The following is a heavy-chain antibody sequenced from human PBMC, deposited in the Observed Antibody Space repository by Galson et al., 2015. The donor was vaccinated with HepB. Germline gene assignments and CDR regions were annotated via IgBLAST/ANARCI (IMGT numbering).Heavy chain of an antibody. J-gene: IGHJ6*02. V-gene: IGHV3-30*18. D-gene: IGHD3-3*01. CDR1: GFTFSSYG. Sequence: SLRLSCAASGFTFSSYGMHWVRQAPGKGLGWVAVISYDGSNKYYADSVKDRFTISRDNSKNTLYLQMNSLRAEDTAVYYCAKDPHYDFWSGYSTAYYYGMDVWGQGTTVTVSS. CDR2: ISYDGSNK. CDR3: AKDPHYDFWSGYSTAYYYGMDV.